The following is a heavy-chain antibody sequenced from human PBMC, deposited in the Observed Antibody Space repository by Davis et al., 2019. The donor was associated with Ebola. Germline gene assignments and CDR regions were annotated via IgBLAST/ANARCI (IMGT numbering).Heavy chain of an antibody. Sequence: PGGSLRLSCKASGNGFTSYWISWVRQMPGKGLEWMGRIDPSDAYAKDSPSFQGHVTISVDKSINTAYLQWSSLKASDTAMYYCATSSARLYGDGLDIWGQGTMVIVSS. CDR2: IDPSDAYA. CDR3: ATSSARLYGDGLDI. D-gene: IGHD4-17*01. V-gene: IGHV5-10-1*01. J-gene: IGHJ3*02. CDR1: GNGFTSYW.